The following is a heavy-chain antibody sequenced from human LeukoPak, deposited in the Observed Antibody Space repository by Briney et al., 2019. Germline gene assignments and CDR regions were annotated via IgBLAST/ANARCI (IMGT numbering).Heavy chain of an antibody. CDR3: ARDPSDPGQKVADDAFDI. V-gene: IGHV3-21*01. CDR2: ISISSSYI. J-gene: IGHJ3*02. CDR1: GFTFSSYT. Sequence: PGGSLRLSCAASGFTFSSYTMNWVRQAPGKGLEWVSSISISSSYIYYADSVKGRFTISRDNAKNLLYLQMNSLRAEDTAVYYCARDPSDPGQKVADDAFDIWGQGTMVTVSS. D-gene: IGHD6-13*01.